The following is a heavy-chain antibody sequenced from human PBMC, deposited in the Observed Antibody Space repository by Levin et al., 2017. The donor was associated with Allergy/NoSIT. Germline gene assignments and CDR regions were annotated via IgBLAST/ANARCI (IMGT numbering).Heavy chain of an antibody. D-gene: IGHD2-2*01. V-gene: IGHV4-31*03. CDR2: IYYSGST. CDR3: ARLQGGLSSTWFDP. Sequence: SETLSLTCTVSGGSISTGGYYWSWIRQHPGKGLEWIGYIYYSGSTYYNPSLKSRVTISVDTSMNQFSLRLSSVTASDTAMYYCARLQGGLSSTWFDPWGQGTLVTVSS. J-gene: IGHJ5*02. CDR1: GGSISTGGYY.